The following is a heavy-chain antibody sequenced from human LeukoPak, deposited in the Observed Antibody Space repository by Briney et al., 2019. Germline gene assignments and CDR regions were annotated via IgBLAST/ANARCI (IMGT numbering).Heavy chain of an antibody. J-gene: IGHJ6*02. CDR1: GFTFSSYW. CDR3: ARDVNVIVAENYYYYYGMDV. Sequence: PGGSLRLSCAASGFTFSSYWMSWVRQAPGKGLEWVANIKQDGSEKYYVDSVKGRFTISRDNAKNSLYLQMNSLRAEDTAVYYCARDVNVIVAENYYYYYGMDVWGQGTTVTVSS. D-gene: IGHD5-12*01. V-gene: IGHV3-7*01. CDR2: IKQDGSEK.